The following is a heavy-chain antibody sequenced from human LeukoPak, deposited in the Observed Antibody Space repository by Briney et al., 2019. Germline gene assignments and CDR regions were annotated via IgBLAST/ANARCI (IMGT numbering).Heavy chain of an antibody. V-gene: IGHV3-74*01. CDR1: GFTFRTYW. J-gene: IGHJ4*02. CDR3: ASASRGYTYGQYDY. D-gene: IGHD5-18*01. Sequence: GGSLRLSCAASGFTFRTYWIHWVRQAPGKGLVWVSRINSDGSTTSYADSVKGRFTISRDNAKNSLYLQMNSLRAEDTAVYYCASASRGYTYGQYDYWGQGTLVTVSS. CDR2: INSDGSTT.